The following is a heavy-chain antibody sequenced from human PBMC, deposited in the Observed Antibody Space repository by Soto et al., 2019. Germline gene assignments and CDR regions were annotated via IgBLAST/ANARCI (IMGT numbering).Heavy chain of an antibody. CDR3: ARLGGCGGDCYHEYFQH. V-gene: IGHV4-59*08. D-gene: IGHD2-21*02. J-gene: IGHJ1*01. Sequence: SETLSLTCTVSGGSISSYYWSWIRQPPGKGLEWIGYIYYSGSTNYNPSLKSRVTISVDTSKNQFSLKLSSVTAADTAVYYCARLGGCGGDCYHEYFQHWGQGTLVTSPQ. CDR2: IYYSGST. CDR1: GGSISSYY.